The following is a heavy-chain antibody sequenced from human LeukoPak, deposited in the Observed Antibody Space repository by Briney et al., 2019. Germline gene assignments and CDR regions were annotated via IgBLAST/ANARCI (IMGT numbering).Heavy chain of an antibody. CDR3: ARVEPSKMTTQYYFDY. J-gene: IGHJ4*02. V-gene: IGHV3-7*03. Sequence: PGGSLRLSCAASGFTFSQYWMSWVRQGPGKGLEWVANINQDGSTKYYVDSVKGRFTISRDNAKNSVFLQMNSLRTDDTAVYYCARVEPSKMTTQYYFDYWGQGTLVTVSS. D-gene: IGHD4-17*01. CDR1: GFTFSQYW. CDR2: INQDGSTK.